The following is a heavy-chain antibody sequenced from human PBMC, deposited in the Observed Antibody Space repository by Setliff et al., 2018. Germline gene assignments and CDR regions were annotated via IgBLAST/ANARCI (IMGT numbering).Heavy chain of an antibody. V-gene: IGHV3-7*01. D-gene: IGHD3-10*01. CDR3: ARDHVYGSQYYYYYYGMDV. J-gene: IGHJ6*02. Sequence: GESLKISCAASGFTFSRYWMSWVRQAPGKGLEWVANIKQDGSEKYYVDSVKGRFTISRDNAKSSLYLQMNSLRAEDTAVYYCARDHVYGSQYYYYYYGMDVWGQGTTVTVSS. CDR1: GFTFSRYW. CDR2: IKQDGSEK.